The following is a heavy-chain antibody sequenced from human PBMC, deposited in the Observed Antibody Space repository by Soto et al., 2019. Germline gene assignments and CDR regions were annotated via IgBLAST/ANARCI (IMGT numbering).Heavy chain of an antibody. Sequence: GGSLRLSCAASGFTFSSYAMSWVRQAPGKGLEWVSAISGSGGSTYYADSVKGRFTISRDNSKNTLYLQMNSLRAEDTDVYYCAKAETFGPGDYYYGMDVWGQGTTVTVSS. V-gene: IGHV3-23*01. CDR1: GFTFSSYA. CDR3: AKAETFGPGDYYYGMDV. D-gene: IGHD3-10*01. J-gene: IGHJ6*02. CDR2: ISGSGGST.